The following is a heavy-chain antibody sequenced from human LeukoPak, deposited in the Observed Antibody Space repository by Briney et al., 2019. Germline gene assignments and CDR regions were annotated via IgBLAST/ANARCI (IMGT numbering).Heavy chain of an antibody. D-gene: IGHD6-19*01. J-gene: IGHJ4*02. CDR3: ARVGQQWLADYLDY. Sequence: PGGSLRLSCAASGFTFSSYEMNWVRQAPGKGLEWVSYISSSGSTIYYADPVKGRFTISRDNAKSSLYLQMNSLRAEDTAVYYCARVGQQWLADYLDYWGQGTLVTVSS. V-gene: IGHV3-48*03. CDR1: GFTFSSYE. CDR2: ISSSGSTI.